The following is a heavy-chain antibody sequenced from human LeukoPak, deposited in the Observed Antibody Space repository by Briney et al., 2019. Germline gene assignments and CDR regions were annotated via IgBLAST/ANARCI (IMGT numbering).Heavy chain of an antibody. D-gene: IGHD6-19*01. J-gene: IGHJ4*02. CDR3: AKVVGGRYGKGVDY. Sequence: PGGSLRLSCAASGFTFSSYAMSWVRQAPGKGLEWVSAISGSGGSTYYADSVKGRFTISRDNSKNTLYLQMNSLRAEDTAVYYCAKVVGGRYGKGVDYWGQGTLVTVSS. CDR1: GFTFSSYA. CDR2: ISGSGGST. V-gene: IGHV3-23*01.